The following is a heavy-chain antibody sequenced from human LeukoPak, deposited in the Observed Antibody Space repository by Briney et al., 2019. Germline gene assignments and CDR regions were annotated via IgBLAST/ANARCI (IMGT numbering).Heavy chain of an antibody. CDR2: IYYSGST. D-gene: IGHD6-6*01. Sequence: PSETLSLTCTVSGGSISSSSYYWGWIRQPPGKGLEWIGSIYYSGSTYYNPSLKSRVTISVDTSKNQFSLKLSSVTAADTAVYYCARRRGPSIAARPLVYYFDYWGQGTLVTVSS. CDR1: GGSISSSSYY. CDR3: ARRRGPSIAARPLVYYFDY. V-gene: IGHV4-39*01. J-gene: IGHJ4*02.